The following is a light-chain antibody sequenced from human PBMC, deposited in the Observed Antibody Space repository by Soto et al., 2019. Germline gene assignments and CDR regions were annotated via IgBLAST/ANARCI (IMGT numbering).Light chain of an antibody. CDR3: CSYAGSSGLV. J-gene: IGLJ2*01. Sequence: QSALTQPASVSGSPGQSITISCTGTSSDVGSYNLVSWYQQHPGKAPKLMIYEGSKRPSGVSNRFSGSKSGNTASLTISGLQAEDEADYCCCSYAGSSGLVFGGGTKVTVL. CDR2: EGS. CDR1: SSDVGSYNL. V-gene: IGLV2-23*01.